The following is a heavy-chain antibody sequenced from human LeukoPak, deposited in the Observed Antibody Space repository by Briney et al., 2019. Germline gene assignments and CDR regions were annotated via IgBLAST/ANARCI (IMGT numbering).Heavy chain of an antibody. CDR2: IYYSGST. CDR3: ARQLAVAGSGVSWFDP. CDR1: GGSISSYY. V-gene: IGHV4-59*01. J-gene: IGHJ5*02. Sequence: SETLSLTRTVSGGSISSYYWSWIRQPPGKGLEWIGYIYYSGSTNYNPSLKSRVTISVDTSKNQFSLKLSSVTAADTAVYYCARQLAVAGSGVSWFDPWGQGTLVTVSS. D-gene: IGHD6-19*01.